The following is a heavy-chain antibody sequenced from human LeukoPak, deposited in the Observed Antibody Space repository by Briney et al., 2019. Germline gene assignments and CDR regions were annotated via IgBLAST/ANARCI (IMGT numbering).Heavy chain of an antibody. J-gene: IGHJ5*02. V-gene: IGHV3-48*03. D-gene: IGHD6-13*01. Sequence: GGSLRLSCAASGFTFSSYEMNWVRQAPGKGLEWVSYISSSGSTIYYADSVKGRFTISRDNAKNSLYLQMNSLRAEDTAVYYCARVVGIAAAGAWFDPWGQGTLVTVSS. CDR1: GFTFSSYE. CDR3: ARVVGIAAAGAWFDP. CDR2: ISSSGSTI.